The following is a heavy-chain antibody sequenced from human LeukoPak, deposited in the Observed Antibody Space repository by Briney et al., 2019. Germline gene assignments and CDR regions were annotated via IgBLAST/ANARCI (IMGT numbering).Heavy chain of an antibody. V-gene: IGHV4-39*01. D-gene: IGHD4-17*01. CDR1: GGFISSSSYC. J-gene: IGHJ4*02. CDR3: ARMQRVTTGTTILYYFDC. CDR2: IYFRGRP. Sequence: PSETLSLTCTVSGGFISSSSYCWGCIRQPPGKGREWLGSIYFRGRPYYNPSLKSRVPISVDTPKNQFFRKLTSVTPADTAVYYCARMQRVTTGTTILYYFDCWGQGTLVTVSS.